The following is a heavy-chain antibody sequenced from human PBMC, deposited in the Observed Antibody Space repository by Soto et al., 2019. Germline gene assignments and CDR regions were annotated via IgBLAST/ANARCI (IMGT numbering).Heavy chain of an antibody. CDR1: GFTFSSYA. J-gene: IGHJ4*02. V-gene: IGHV3-30-3*01. D-gene: IGHD2-15*01. CDR2: ISYDGSNK. Sequence: QVQLVESGGGVVQPGRSLRLSCAASGFTFSSYAMHWVRQAPGKGLEWVAVISYDGSNKYYADSVKGRFTISRDNSKNTLYLQMNSLRAEDTAVYYCAREDGYSRIDYWGQGTLVTVSS. CDR3: AREDGYSRIDY.